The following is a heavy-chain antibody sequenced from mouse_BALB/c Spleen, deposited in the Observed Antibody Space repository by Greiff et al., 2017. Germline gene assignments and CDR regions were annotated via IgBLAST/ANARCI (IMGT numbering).Heavy chain of an antibody. Sequence: EVKVEESGPGLVKPSQSLSLTCTVTGYSITSDYAWNWIRQFPGNKLEWMGYISYSGSTSYNPSLKSRISITRDTSKNQFFLQLNSVTTEDTATYYCARRGDYDVYYYAMDYWGQGTSVTVSS. CDR1: GYSITSDYA. D-gene: IGHD2-4*01. J-gene: IGHJ4*01. CDR2: ISYSGST. V-gene: IGHV3-2*02. CDR3: ARRGDYDVYYYAMDY.